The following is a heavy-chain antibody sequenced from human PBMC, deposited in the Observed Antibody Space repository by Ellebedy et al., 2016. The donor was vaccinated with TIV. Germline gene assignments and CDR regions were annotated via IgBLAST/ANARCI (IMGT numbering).Heavy chain of an antibody. CDR3: ARERASRNFYYHYFMDV. CDR1: GDSFRDYY. J-gene: IGHJ6*03. D-gene: IGHD1-14*01. V-gene: IGHV4-34*01. Sequence: MPSETLSLTCAIYGDSFRDYYWGWVRQPPGKGLQWIREIDQSGVANYNPSLKGRVIMSVDTSNRQFSLNLTSVSAADTAVYYCARERASRNFYYHYFMDVWGKGTTVTVSS. CDR2: IDQSGVA.